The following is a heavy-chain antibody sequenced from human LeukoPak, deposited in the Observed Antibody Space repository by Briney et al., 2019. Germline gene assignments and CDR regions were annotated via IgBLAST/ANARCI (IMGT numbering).Heavy chain of an antibody. V-gene: IGHV4-38-2*02. D-gene: IGHD4-17*01. CDR2: IYHSGST. CDR3: ARYGDYPYFDY. J-gene: IGHJ4*02. CDR1: GYSISSGYY. Sequence: SETLSLTCTVSGYSISSGYYWGWIRQPPGKGLEWIGSIYHSGSTYYNPSLKSRVTISVDTSKNQFSLKLSSVTAADTAVYYCARYGDYPYFDYWGQGTLVTVSS.